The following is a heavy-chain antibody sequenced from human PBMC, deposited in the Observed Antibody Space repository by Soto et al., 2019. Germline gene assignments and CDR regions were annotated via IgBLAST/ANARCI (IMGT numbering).Heavy chain of an antibody. CDR2: IIPKFGTT. Sequence: QVQLVQSGAEVKKPGSSVKVSCKASGGTFSTYGMNWVRLAPGQGLEWMGGIIPKFGTTNYAQKFQGRVTITADESTNTAYMELNYLRSEDTAVYFCARKLDPYYGGNSLSLDYWGQGTLVTGSS. CDR1: GGTFSTYG. CDR3: ARKLDPYYGGNSLSLDY. V-gene: IGHV1-69*13. D-gene: IGHD4-17*01. J-gene: IGHJ4*02.